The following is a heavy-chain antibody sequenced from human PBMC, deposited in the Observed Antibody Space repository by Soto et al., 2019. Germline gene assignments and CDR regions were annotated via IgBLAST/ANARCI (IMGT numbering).Heavy chain of an antibody. CDR3: ARDPMGYYGSGSYYFDP. V-gene: IGHV3-30-3*01. CDR1: GFTFSSYA. CDR2: ISYDGSNK. J-gene: IGHJ5*02. Sequence: GGSLRLSCAASGFTFSSYAMHWVRQAPGKGLEWVAVISYDGSNKYYADSVKGRFTISRDNSKNTLYLQMNSLRAEDTAVYYCARDPMGYYGSGSYYFDPWGQGTLVTVSA. D-gene: IGHD3-10*01.